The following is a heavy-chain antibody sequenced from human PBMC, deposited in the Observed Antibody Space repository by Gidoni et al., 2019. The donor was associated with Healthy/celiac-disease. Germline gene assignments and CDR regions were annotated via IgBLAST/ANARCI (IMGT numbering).Heavy chain of an antibody. CDR3: ATGPYYYDSSGRTGYYYYGMDV. Sequence: QVQLQESGPGLVKPSETLSLTCTVSGGSISSYYWSWIRQPPGKGLEWIGYIYYSGSTNYNPSRKSRVTISVDTSKNQFSLKLSSVTAADTAVYYCATGPYYYDSSGRTGYYYYGMDVWGQGTTVTVSS. D-gene: IGHD3-22*01. J-gene: IGHJ6*02. CDR1: GGSISSYY. CDR2: IYYSGST. V-gene: IGHV4-59*01.